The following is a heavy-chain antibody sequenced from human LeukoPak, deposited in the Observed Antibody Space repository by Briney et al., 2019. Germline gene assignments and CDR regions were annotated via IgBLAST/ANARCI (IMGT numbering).Heavy chain of an antibody. CDR2: ISGSGGST. J-gene: IGHJ4*02. CDR1: GFTFSSYA. CDR3: ARDDQRIGRFGVIIDY. V-gene: IGHV3-23*01. Sequence: PGGSLRLSCAASGFTFSSYAMSWVRQAPGKGLEWVSAISGSGGSTYYADSVKGRFTISRDNSKNTLYLQMNSLRAEDTAVYYCARDDQRIGRFGVIIDYWGQGTLVTVSS. D-gene: IGHD3-10*01.